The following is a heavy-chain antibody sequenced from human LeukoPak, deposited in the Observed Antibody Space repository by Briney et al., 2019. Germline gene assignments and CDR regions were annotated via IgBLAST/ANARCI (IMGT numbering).Heavy chain of an antibody. CDR2: INSDGGGP. D-gene: IGHD3-22*01. CDR3: ARGYETDYYDSSGYYGYFDY. J-gene: IGHJ4*02. V-gene: IGHV3-74*01. CDR1: GFTFNIYW. Sequence: GGSLRLSCATSGFTFNIYWMHWVRQAPGKGLVWVSRINSDGGGPSYADSVKGRFTISRDNAKNTLYLQMNSLRAEYTAMYYCARGYETDYYDSSGYYGYFDYWGQGTLVTVSS.